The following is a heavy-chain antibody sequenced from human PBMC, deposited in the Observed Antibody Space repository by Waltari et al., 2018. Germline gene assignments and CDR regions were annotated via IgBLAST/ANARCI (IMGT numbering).Heavy chain of an antibody. D-gene: IGHD2-15*01. CDR2: INPNSGGT. J-gene: IGHJ4*02. CDR1: GYTFTGYY. Sequence: QVQLVQSGAEVKKPGASVKVSCKASGYTFTGYYMHWVRQAPGQGLEWMGRINPNSGGTNYAQKVQGRVTMTRDTSISTAYMELSRLRSDDTAVYYCARVVAATSPPDYWGQGTLVTVSS. V-gene: IGHV1-2*06. CDR3: ARVVAATSPPDY.